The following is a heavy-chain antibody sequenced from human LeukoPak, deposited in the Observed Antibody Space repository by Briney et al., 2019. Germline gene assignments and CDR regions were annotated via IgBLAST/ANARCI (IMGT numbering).Heavy chain of an antibody. V-gene: IGHV1-2*06. CDR3: ARATIFGVVPDF. CDR1: GYSFSGYY. D-gene: IGHD3-3*01. CDR2: INPNTGGT. Sequence: ASVKVSCKASGYSFSGYYIHWVRQAPGQGLEWMGRINPNTGGTNYAQTFQGRVTLTRDTSINTAYMELSGLRSDDTAVFYCARATIFGVVPDFGGQEPLVTVPS. J-gene: IGHJ4*02.